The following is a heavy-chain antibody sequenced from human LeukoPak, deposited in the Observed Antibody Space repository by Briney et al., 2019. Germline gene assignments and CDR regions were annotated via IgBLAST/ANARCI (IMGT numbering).Heavy chain of an antibody. J-gene: IGHJ4*02. Sequence: SETLSLTCAVYGGSFSGYYWSCIRQPPGKGLEWIGEINHSGSTNYNPSLKSRVTISGDTSKNQFSLKLSSVTAADTAVYYCARVGWYGGLTQFDYWGQGTLVTVSS. V-gene: IGHV4-34*01. CDR3: ARVGWYGGLTQFDY. CDR1: GGSFSGYY. D-gene: IGHD3-10*01. CDR2: INHSGST.